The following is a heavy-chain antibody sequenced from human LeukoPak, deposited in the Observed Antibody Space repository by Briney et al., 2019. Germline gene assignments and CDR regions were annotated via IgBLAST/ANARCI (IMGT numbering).Heavy chain of an antibody. D-gene: IGHD3-10*01. CDR3: AREGRYYGSGSYYRIIDY. CDR2: INHSGST. V-gene: IGHV4-34*01. CDR1: GGSFSGYY. Sequence: SETLSLTCAVYGGSFSGYYWSWIRQPPGKGLEWIGEINHSGSTNYNPSLKSRVTISVDTSKNQFSLKLSSVTAADTAVYYCAREGRYYGSGSYYRIIDYWGQGTLVTVPS. J-gene: IGHJ4*02.